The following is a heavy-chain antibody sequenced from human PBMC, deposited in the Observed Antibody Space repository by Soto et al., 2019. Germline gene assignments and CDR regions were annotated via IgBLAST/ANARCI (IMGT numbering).Heavy chain of an antibody. J-gene: IGHJ4*02. Sequence: SQTLSLTCVISGDSVSSNSAAWNWIRQSPSRGLEWLGRTYYRSKWYNDYAVSVKSRITINPVTSKNQSSLQLNSVTPEDTAVYYCARQHTGYYGDIDFDYWGRGTLVTVSS. CDR2: TYYRSKWYN. CDR1: GDSVSSNSAA. CDR3: ARQHTGYYGDIDFDY. D-gene: IGHD4-17*01. V-gene: IGHV6-1*01.